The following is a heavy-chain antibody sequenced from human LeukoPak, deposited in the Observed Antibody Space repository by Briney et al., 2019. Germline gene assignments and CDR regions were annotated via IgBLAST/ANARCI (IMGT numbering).Heavy chain of an antibody. CDR3: ARLTLGYCSSTSCPSDDY. Sequence: ASVKVSCKASGYTFTSYDINWVRQATGQGLEWMGWMNPNSGNTGYAQKFQGRVTMTRNTSISTAYMELSSLRSEDTAVYYCARLTLGYCSSTSCPSDDYWGQGTLVTASS. V-gene: IGHV1-8*01. CDR2: MNPNSGNT. D-gene: IGHD2-2*01. J-gene: IGHJ4*02. CDR1: GYTFTSYD.